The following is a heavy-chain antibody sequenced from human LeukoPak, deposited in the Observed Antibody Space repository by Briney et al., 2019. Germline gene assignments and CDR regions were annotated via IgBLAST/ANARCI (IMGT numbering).Heavy chain of an antibody. Sequence: PSETLSLTCTVSGGSVSSGSYYWSWTREPPGKGLEWIGYIYYSGSTNYNLSLKSRVTISVDTSKNQFSLKLSSVTAADTAVYYCASSGPRSVYYFDYWGQATLVTVSS. CDR3: ASSGPRSVYYFDY. CDR2: IYYSGST. D-gene: IGHD3-10*01. CDR1: GGSVSSGSYY. V-gene: IGHV4-61*01. J-gene: IGHJ4*02.